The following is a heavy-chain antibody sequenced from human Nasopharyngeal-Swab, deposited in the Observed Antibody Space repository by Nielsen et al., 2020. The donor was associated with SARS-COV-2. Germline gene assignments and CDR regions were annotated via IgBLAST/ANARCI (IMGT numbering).Heavy chain of an antibody. CDR2: IYSGSSST. D-gene: IGHD2-2*01. CDR3: AKSKSSTSCFYGMDV. Sequence: GESLKISCAASGFTFSSYAMSWVRQAPGKGLEWVSVIYSGSSSTYYADSVKGRFTISRDNSKNTLYLQMNSLRAEDTAVYYCAKSKSSTSCFYGMDVWGQGTTVTVSS. CDR1: GFTFSSYA. J-gene: IGHJ6*02. V-gene: IGHV3-23*03.